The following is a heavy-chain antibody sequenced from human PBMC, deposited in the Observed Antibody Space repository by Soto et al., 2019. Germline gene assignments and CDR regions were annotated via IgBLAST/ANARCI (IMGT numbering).Heavy chain of an antibody. D-gene: IGHD3-10*01. CDR1: GFTFSSYA. CDR3: AKERSDYYGSGSYYS. J-gene: IGHJ5*02. V-gene: IGHV3-23*01. CDR2: ISGSGGST. Sequence: EVQLLESGGGLVQPGGSLRLSCAASGFTFSSYAMSWVRQAPGKGLEWVAAISGSGGSTYYADSVKGRFTISRDNSKNPLYRSRNGLTAEDTAVYYCAKERSDYYGSGSYYSWGQGTLVTVSS.